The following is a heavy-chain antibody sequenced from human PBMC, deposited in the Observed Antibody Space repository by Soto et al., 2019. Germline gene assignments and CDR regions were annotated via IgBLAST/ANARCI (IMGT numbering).Heavy chain of an antibody. Sequence: QVQLVESGGGVVQPGRSLRLSCAASGFTFSSNGMHWVRQAPGKGLEWVEVIWFDGSMEYYADSVKGRFTICRDSAKSTLYLQMSGLGADDTAGYYCARGGWRANLYFDLWGRGTLVTFSS. CDR2: IWFDGSME. V-gene: IGHV3-33*01. CDR1: GFTFSSNG. CDR3: ARGGWRANLYFDL. J-gene: IGHJ2*01. D-gene: IGHD2-15*01.